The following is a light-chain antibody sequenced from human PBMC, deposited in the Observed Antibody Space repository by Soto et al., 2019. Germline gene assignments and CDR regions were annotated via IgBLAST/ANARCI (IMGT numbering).Light chain of an antibody. Sequence: DVQMTQSPSFLSASVGDRVTITCRASQAITNNVAWYQQKLGKVPELLIYAASTLQSGVPSRFSGSGSGTDFTLTISSLQPEDVATYYCQKYNLAPWTFGQGTKVEIK. J-gene: IGKJ1*01. CDR2: AAS. CDR1: QAITNN. CDR3: QKYNLAPWT. V-gene: IGKV1-27*01.